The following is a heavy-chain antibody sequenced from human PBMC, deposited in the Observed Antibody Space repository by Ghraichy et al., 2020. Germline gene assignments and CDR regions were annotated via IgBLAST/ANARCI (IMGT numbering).Heavy chain of an antibody. V-gene: IGHV3-48*02. CDR2: VSGSSSSV. J-gene: IGHJ4*02. CDR3: ARDATSSAWGFDY. Sequence: GESLNISCAASGFTFSSYAMNWVHQAPGKGLEWVSYVSGSSSSVYYADSVKGRFTISRDNAKNSLYLQMDSLRDEDTAVYYCARDATSSAWGFDYWGQGALVTVSS. D-gene: IGHD6-19*01. CDR1: GFTFSSYA.